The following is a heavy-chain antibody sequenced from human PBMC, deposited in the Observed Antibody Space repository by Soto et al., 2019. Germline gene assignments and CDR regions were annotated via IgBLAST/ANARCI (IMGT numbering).Heavy chain of an antibody. CDR3: ARPPPGIAAAITHGHFDY. CDR2: IYYSGST. J-gene: IGHJ4*02. D-gene: IGHD6-13*01. V-gene: IGHV4-31*03. CDR1: GGSISSGGYY. Sequence: PSETLSLTCTVSGGSISSGGYYWSWIRQHPGKGLEWIGYIYYSGSTYYNPSLKSRVTISVDTSKNQFSLKLSSVTAADTAVYYCARPPPGIAAAITHGHFDYWGQGTLVTVSS.